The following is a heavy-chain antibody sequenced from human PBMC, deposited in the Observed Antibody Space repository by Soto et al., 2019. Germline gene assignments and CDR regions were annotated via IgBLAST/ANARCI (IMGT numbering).Heavy chain of an antibody. CDR1: GFTVSSYY. CDR2: VYSTGST. Sequence: PGGSLRLSCAASGFTVSSYYMSWVRQAPGKGLEWVSVVYSTGSTYYADSVKGRFTISRDISKNMIYLQMDSLRAEDTAVYYCAREGMGFDYWGQGTLVTVSS. J-gene: IGHJ4*02. D-gene: IGHD1-26*01. V-gene: IGHV3-53*01. CDR3: AREGMGFDY.